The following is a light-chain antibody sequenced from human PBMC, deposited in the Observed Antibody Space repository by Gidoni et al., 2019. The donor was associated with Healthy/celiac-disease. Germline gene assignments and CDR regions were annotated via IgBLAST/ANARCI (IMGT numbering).Light chain of an antibody. CDR1: KLGDKY. CDR3: QAWDSIVV. CDR2: QDS. V-gene: IGLV3-1*01. Sequence: SYELTQPPSVSVAPGQTASITCSAAKLGDKYARWYQQKPGQSPVLVIYQDSKRPSGILERVSGSNSGNTATLTIGGTQAMDEADYDGQAWDSIVVFGGGTKLTVL. J-gene: IGLJ2*01.